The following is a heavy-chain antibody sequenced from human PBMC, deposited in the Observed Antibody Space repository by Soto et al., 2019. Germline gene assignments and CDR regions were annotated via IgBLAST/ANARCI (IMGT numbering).Heavy chain of an antibody. V-gene: IGHV4-39*01. CDR1: GGSISSSSYY. CDR2: IYYSGST. CDR3: ARHGGALAYYYGMDV. D-gene: IGHD3-16*01. J-gene: IGHJ6*04. Sequence: XETLSLTCTVAGGSISSSSYYWGWIRQPPGKGLEWIGSIYYSGSTYYNPSLKSRVTISVDTSKNQFSLKLSSVTAADTAVYYCARHGGALAYYYGMDVWGKGTTVTVSS.